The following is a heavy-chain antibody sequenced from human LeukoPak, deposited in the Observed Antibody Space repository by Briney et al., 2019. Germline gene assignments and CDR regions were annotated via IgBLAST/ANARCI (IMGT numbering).Heavy chain of an antibody. D-gene: IGHD2-8*01. CDR3: ARGRGDCTNGVCQDYFDY. Sequence: SETLSLTCAVYGGSFSGYYWSWIRQPPGKGLEWIGEINHSGSTNYNPSLKSRVTISVDTSKNQFPLKLSSVTAADTAVYYCARGRGDCTNGVCQDYFDYWGQGTLVTVSS. J-gene: IGHJ4*02. V-gene: IGHV4-34*01. CDR1: GGSFSGYY. CDR2: INHSGST.